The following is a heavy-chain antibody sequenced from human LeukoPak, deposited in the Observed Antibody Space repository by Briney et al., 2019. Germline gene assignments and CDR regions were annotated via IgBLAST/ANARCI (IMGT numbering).Heavy chain of an antibody. CDR1: NYSITTGYY. D-gene: IGHD1-26*01. V-gene: IGHV4-38-2*02. CDR3: ARLRATRYFMDV. Sequence: SETLSLTCTVSNYSITTGYYWGWIRQPPGKGLEWIGTIYHSGTTYYNPSLKSRVTISVDTSKNQFSLRLSSVTAADTAVYYCARLRATRYFMDVWGKGTTVTVSS. J-gene: IGHJ6*03. CDR2: IYHSGTT.